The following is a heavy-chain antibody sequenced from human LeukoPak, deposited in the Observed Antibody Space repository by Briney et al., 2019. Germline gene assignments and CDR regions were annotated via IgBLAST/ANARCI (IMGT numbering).Heavy chain of an antibody. CDR3: ARSELGYYYYYMDV. Sequence: GGSLRLSCAASGFTFDDYGLSWVRQAPGKGLEWVSGINWNGGSTGYADSVKGRFTISRDNAKNSLYLQMNCLRAEDTGVYYCARSELGYYYYYMDVWGKGTTVTVSS. CDR2: INWNGGST. CDR1: GFTFDDYG. V-gene: IGHV3-20*04. D-gene: IGHD7-27*01. J-gene: IGHJ6*03.